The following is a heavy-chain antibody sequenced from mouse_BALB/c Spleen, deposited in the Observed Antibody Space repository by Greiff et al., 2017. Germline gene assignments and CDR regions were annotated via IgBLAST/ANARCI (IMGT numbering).Heavy chain of an antibody. CDR2: IWTGGGT. CDR3: VRGGYDAYFDY. J-gene: IGHJ2*01. Sequence: VQLQQSGPGLVAPSQSLSITCTVSGFSLTSYDISWIRQPPGKGLEWLGVIWTGGGTNYNSAFMSRLSISQDNSKSQVFLKMNSLQTDDTAIYYCVRGGYDAYFDYWGQGTTLTVSS. CDR1: GFSLTSYD. D-gene: IGHD2-14*01. V-gene: IGHV2-9-2*01.